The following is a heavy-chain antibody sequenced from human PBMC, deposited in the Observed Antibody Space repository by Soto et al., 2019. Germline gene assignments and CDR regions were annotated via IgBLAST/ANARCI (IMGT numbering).Heavy chain of an antibody. CDR3: VKDESINWYSGHFRH. J-gene: IGHJ1*01. CDR1: GFTIDDYA. CDR2: INWNSGSI. V-gene: IGHV3-9*01. D-gene: IGHD6-13*01. Sequence: EVQLVESGGGLVQPGRSLRLSCAASGFTIDDYAMHWVRQVPGKGLQWVLGINWNSGSIGYGDSVKGRFAISRDNAKNSLHLQMNSLSAEDTAFYYCVKDESINWYSGHFRHWGQGTLVTVSS.